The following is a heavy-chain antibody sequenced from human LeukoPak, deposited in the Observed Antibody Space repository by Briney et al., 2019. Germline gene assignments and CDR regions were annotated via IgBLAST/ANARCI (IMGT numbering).Heavy chain of an antibody. Sequence: ASVKVSCKASGYTFTNYGITWVRQAPGQGLEWVGWINTYNGNPNYTQNLQGRVTMTTDKSTSTAYMELKSLTSDDTAVYYCARGPIAAAGDYWGRGTLVTVSS. J-gene: IGHJ4*02. D-gene: IGHD6-13*01. CDR3: ARGPIAAAGDY. V-gene: IGHV1-18*01. CDR1: GYTFTNYG. CDR2: INTYNGNP.